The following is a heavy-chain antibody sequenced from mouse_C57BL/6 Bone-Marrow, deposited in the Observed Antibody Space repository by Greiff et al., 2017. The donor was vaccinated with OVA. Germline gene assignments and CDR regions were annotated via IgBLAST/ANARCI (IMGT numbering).Heavy chain of an antibody. Sequence: QVQLQQSGAELVKPGASVKISCKASGYAFSSYWMNWVKQRPGKGLEWIGQIYPGDGDTNYNGKFKGKATLTAEKSSSTAYMQLSSLTSEDSAVYFCAREVPYYYGSSSFAYWGQGTLVTVSA. CDR2: IYPGDGDT. CDR3: AREVPYYYGSSSFAY. V-gene: IGHV1-80*01. J-gene: IGHJ3*01. CDR1: GYAFSSYW. D-gene: IGHD1-1*01.